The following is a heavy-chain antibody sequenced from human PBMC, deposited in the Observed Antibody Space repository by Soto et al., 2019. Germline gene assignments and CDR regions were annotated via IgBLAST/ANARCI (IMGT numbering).Heavy chain of an antibody. CDR2: INAGNGNT. CDR3: ARAPTNSWKNWFDP. V-gene: IGHV1-3*01. CDR1: GYTFTSYA. J-gene: IGHJ5*02. Sequence: ASVQVSCQPSGYTFTSYAMHWVRQAPGQRLEGMGWINAGNGNTKYSQKFQGRVTITRDTSASTAYMELSSLRSEDTAVYYCARAPTNSWKNWFDPWGQGTLVTVSS. D-gene: IGHD1-1*01.